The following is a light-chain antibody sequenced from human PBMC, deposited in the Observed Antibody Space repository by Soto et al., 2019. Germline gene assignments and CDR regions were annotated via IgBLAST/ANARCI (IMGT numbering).Light chain of an antibody. Sequence: QSALTQPASVSGSPRQSITISCTGASSDVGGYTYVSWYQQQPGKAPKLMIYEVNNRPSGVSNRFSGSKSGNTASLTISGLQAEDEDDYYCSSYTSSSTLYVFGTGTKVTV. J-gene: IGLJ1*01. CDR3: SSYTSSSTLYV. CDR2: EVN. CDR1: SSDVGGYTY. V-gene: IGLV2-14*01.